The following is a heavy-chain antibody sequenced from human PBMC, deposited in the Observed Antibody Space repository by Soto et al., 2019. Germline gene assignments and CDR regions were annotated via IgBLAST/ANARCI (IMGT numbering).Heavy chain of an antibody. J-gene: IGHJ4*02. CDR1: GFTFSDHF. V-gene: IGHV3-11*01. Sequence: QVQLVESGGGLVKPGGSLRLSCAASGFTFSDHFMGWIRQAPGQGLEWVSYVSRSGSSIYYAGSVKGRFTISRDNAKNSLYLQMNSLRAEDTAVYYCARVPKGVVVAANDYWGQGSLVTVSS. D-gene: IGHD2-15*01. CDR2: VSRSGSSI. CDR3: ARVPKGVVVAANDY.